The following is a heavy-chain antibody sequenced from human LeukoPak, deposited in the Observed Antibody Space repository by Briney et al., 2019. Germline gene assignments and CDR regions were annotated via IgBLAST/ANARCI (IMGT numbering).Heavy chain of an antibody. J-gene: IGHJ4*02. D-gene: IGHD1-7*01. CDR3: AKDWNWAIDY. CDR1: GFPFRSYG. CDR2: IHYDSATE. Sequence: PGGSLRLSCAASGFPFRSYGMHWVRQAPGKGLEWVAYIHYDSATEDYPDSVKGRFTISRDNSKNTLFLQMNNMRVEDMAVFYCAKDWNWAIDYWGQGTLVTVSS. V-gene: IGHV3-30*02.